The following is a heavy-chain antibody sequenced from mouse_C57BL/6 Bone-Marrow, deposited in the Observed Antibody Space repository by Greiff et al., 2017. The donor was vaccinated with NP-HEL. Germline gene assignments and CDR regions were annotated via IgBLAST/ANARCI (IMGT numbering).Heavy chain of an antibody. D-gene: IGHD2-2*01. CDR3: ARKGPMVHYAMDY. V-gene: IGHV2-2*01. CDR1: GFSLTSYG. J-gene: IGHJ4*01. Sequence: VMLVESGPGLVQPSQSLSITCTVSGFSLTSYGVHWVRQSPGKGLEWLGVIWSGGSTDYNAAFISRLSISKDNSKSQVFFKMNSLQADDTAIYYCARKGPMVHYAMDYWGQGTSVTVSS. CDR2: IWSGGST.